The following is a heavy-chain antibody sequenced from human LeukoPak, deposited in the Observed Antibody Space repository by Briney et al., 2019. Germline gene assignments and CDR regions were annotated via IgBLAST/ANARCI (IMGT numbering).Heavy chain of an antibody. CDR3: ARQVLLKSFDY. Sequence: SETLSLTCSVSGGSISSSSYYWGWIRQPPGKGLEWIGSINYSGTTHYNPSLKSRVTISVDTSKNQFSLKLSSVTAADTAVYYCARQVLLKSFDYWGQGTLVTVSS. J-gene: IGHJ4*02. V-gene: IGHV4-39*01. CDR2: INYSGTT. CDR1: GGSISSSSYY. D-gene: IGHD3-10*01.